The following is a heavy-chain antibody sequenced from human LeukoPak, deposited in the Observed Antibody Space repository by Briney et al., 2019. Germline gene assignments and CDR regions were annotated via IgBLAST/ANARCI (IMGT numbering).Heavy chain of an antibody. J-gene: IGHJ4*02. V-gene: IGHV4-38-2*01. CDR2: IYTTGTT. D-gene: IGHD2-2*02. CDR1: NYPITSDYY. CDR3: GRQGYTASHYFLDF. Sequence: SETLSLTCAVSNYPITSDYYWVWVRQPPGKGLEWIGRIYTTGTTHYNPSLKSRVTMSIDTSTDQFSLNLRSMTAADTAVYYCGRQGYTASHYFLDFWSQGTLVAVS.